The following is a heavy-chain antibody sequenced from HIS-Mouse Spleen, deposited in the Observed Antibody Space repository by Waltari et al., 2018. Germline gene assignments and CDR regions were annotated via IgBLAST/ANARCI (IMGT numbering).Heavy chain of an antibody. CDR2: INPYSGGT. D-gene: IGHD7-27*01. CDR1: GYTFTGYY. V-gene: IGHV1-2*02. Sequence: QVQLVQSGAEVKKPGASVKVSCKASGYTFTGYYMHWVHRAPGQGLEWVWWINPYSGGTTYAQKFKGRVTMTRDTSISTAYMELSRLRSDDTAVYYCARVGLGIAFDIWGQGTMVTVSS. CDR3: ARVGLGIAFDI. J-gene: IGHJ3*02.